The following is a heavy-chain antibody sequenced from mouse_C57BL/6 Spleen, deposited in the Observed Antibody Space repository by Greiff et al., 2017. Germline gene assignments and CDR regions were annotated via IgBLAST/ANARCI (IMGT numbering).Heavy chain of an antibody. CDR2: IWGVGST. D-gene: IGHD1-1*01. J-gene: IGHJ4*01. CDR1: GFSLTSYG. CDR3: ARRYGSSWDYYAMDY. V-gene: IGHV2-6*01. Sequence: VKVVESGPGLVAPSQSLSITCTVSGFSLTSYGVDWVRQSPGKGLEWLGVIWGVGSTNYNSALKSRLSISKDNSKSQVFLKMNSLQTDDTAMYYCARRYGSSWDYYAMDYWGQGTSVTVSS.